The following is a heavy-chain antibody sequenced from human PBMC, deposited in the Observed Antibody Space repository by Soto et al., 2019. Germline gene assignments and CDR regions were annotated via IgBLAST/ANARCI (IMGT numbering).Heavy chain of an antibody. V-gene: IGHV3-48*03. CDR1: GFTFSSYE. CDR3: ARDLGVGEAGFEY. D-gene: IGHD6-13*01. J-gene: IGHJ4*02. CDR2: ISSGSSSM. Sequence: EVQLVESGGGLVQPGGSLRLSCEVSGFTFSSYEMKWVRQAPGKGLEWVSYISSGSSSMYYAGSVKGRFTISRDNAKNSLYLQMTSLRAEDTAVYYCARDLGVGEAGFEYWGQGTLVTVSS.